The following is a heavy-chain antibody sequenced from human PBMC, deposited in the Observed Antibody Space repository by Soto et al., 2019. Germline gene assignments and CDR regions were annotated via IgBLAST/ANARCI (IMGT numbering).Heavy chain of an antibody. J-gene: IGHJ4*02. Sequence: PGESLKISCAASGFTFSSYAMSWVRQAPGKGLEWVSAISGSGGSTYYADSVKGRFTISRDNSKNTLYLQMNSLRAEDTAVYYCAKCPRTLRYFDWFPFDYWGQGTLVTVSS. V-gene: IGHV3-23*01. CDR2: ISGSGGST. CDR3: AKCPRTLRYFDWFPFDY. CDR1: GFTFSSYA. D-gene: IGHD3-9*01.